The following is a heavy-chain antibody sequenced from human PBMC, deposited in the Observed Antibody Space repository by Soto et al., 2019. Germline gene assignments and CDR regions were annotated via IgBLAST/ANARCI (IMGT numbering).Heavy chain of an antibody. J-gene: IGHJ6*02. CDR1: GFALSTYG. Sequence: EVQLLESGGGLVQPGGSLRLSCAAYGFALSTYGMTWIRQAPGKGLEWVSAITGTGGNTYYVDSVKGRFTSSRDNSKNMLYLQMNSLRVEDTAVYYCARIRGYWYGLDVWGQGTTVTVSS. V-gene: IGHV3-23*01. CDR3: ARIRGYWYGLDV. CDR2: ITGTGGNT.